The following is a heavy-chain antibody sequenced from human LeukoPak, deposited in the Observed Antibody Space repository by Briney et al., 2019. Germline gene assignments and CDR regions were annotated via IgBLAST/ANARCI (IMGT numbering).Heavy chain of an antibody. J-gene: IGHJ4*02. CDR1: GYSISSGY. D-gene: IGHD2-8*02. CDR2: IFPSGGEI. Sequence: ETLSLTCTVSGYSISSGYFWGWIRQPPGKGLEWVSSIFPSGGEIHYADSVRGRFTISRDNSKSTLSLQMNSLRAEDTAIYYCATYRQVLLPFESWGQGTLVTVSS. V-gene: IGHV3-23*01. CDR3: ATYRQVLLPFES.